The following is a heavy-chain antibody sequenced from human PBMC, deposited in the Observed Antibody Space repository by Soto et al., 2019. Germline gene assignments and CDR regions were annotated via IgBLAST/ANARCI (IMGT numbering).Heavy chain of an antibody. Sequence: QVQLVQSGAEVQKPGSSVKVSCKASGGTFSSYAISWVRQAPGQGLEWMGGIIPIFGTANYAQKFQGRVTITADDSTSTAYMELSSLRSEDTALYYCARVLDPVVRGVIPSTLYYCYYGMDVWGQGTTVTVSS. CDR2: IIPIFGTA. CDR1: GGTFSSYA. D-gene: IGHD3-10*01. V-gene: IGHV1-69*01. J-gene: IGHJ6*02. CDR3: ARVLDPVVRGVIPSTLYYCYYGMDV.